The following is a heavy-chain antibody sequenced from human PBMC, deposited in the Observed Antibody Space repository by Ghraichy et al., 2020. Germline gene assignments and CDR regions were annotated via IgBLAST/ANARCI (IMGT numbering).Heavy chain of an antibody. Sequence: GGSLRLTCVASGFTFANSVMTWVRQPPGKGLEWVSSISGSGNNPSYADSVKGRFTISRDNSKNTLYLQMTPLRAEDAAVYYCAKPDPRLGITGWAYNMDVWGQGTTVTVSS. CDR2: ISGSGNNP. J-gene: IGHJ6*02. D-gene: IGHD3-9*01. V-gene: IGHV3-23*01. CDR1: GFTFANSV. CDR3: AKPDPRLGITGWAYNMDV.